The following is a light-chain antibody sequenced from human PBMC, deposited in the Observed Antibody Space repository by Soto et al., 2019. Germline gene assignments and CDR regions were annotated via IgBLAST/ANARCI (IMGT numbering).Light chain of an antibody. V-gene: IGKV3-20*01. Sequence: EIVLTQSTGTLSVSPGERATLSCRASQTISSDYLAWYQQKPGQAPSLLIYGTSSRATGIPDRFSGSGSGTDFTLTISRLEPEDSAIYYCQQYVGWTFGQGTKVEIK. J-gene: IGKJ1*01. CDR3: QQYVGWT. CDR1: QTISSDY. CDR2: GTS.